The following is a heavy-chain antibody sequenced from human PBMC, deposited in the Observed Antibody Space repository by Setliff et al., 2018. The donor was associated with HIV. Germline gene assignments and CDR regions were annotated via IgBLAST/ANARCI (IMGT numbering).Heavy chain of an antibody. Sequence: GESLKISCTASGIIFSNNWMHWVRQVPGKGLVWVSTINPDGSETSYADSVKGRLTISRDNAKNTLYLQMNSLRAEDTAVYFCVPQGPGPGSGWWRNWFDPWGQGTLVTVSS. D-gene: IGHD6-19*01. V-gene: IGHV3-74*01. CDR1: GIIFSNNW. CDR3: VPQGPGPGSGWWRNWFDP. J-gene: IGHJ5*02. CDR2: INPDGSET.